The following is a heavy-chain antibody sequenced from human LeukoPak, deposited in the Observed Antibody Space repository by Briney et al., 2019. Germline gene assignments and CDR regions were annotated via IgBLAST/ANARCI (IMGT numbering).Heavy chain of an antibody. J-gene: IGHJ4*02. Sequence: ASVKVSCKASGYTFTGYYMHWVRQAPGQGLEWVGWINPKSGGTHYAQKFQGRVTMTGDTSISAAYMELSRLTSDDTAVYYCTRDSQGSGIYSVDYWGQGTLVTVSS. CDR1: GYTFTGYY. D-gene: IGHD3-10*01. CDR3: TRDSQGSGIYSVDY. CDR2: INPKSGGT. V-gene: IGHV1-2*02.